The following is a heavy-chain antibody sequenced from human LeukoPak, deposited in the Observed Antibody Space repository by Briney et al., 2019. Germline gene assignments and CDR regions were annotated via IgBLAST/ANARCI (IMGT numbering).Heavy chain of an antibody. V-gene: IGHV3-66*01. D-gene: IGHD5-12*01. CDR2: IYSGGNT. Sequence: PGGSLRLSCAVSGFTVRGTYVSWVRQAPGKGLEWVSVIYSGGNTYYSDSVKGRVAISRDTSNNTLYIQMNSLRAEDTAVYYCARALYSGHAGLFDSWGQGTLVTVSS. CDR3: ARALYSGHAGLFDS. J-gene: IGHJ4*02. CDR1: GFTVRGTY.